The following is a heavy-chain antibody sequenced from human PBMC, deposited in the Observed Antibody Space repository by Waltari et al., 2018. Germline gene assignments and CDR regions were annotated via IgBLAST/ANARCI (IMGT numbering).Heavy chain of an antibody. CDR3: AVSVVTQAGMDV. CDR2: SSPIIGTA. Sequence: QVQLVQSGAEVKKPGSSVKVSCKASGGPFSSYAISWVRQAPGQGLEWMGGSSPIIGTANYAQKFQGRVTITADESTSTACMELSSLRSEDTAVYYCAVSVVTQAGMDVWGQGTTVTVSS. J-gene: IGHJ6*02. CDR1: GGPFSSYA. D-gene: IGHD3-22*01. V-gene: IGHV1-69*01.